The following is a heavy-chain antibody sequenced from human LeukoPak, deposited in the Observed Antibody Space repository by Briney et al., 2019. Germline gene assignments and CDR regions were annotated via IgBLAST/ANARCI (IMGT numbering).Heavy chain of an antibody. Sequence: SETLSLTCAVYGGSFSGYYWSWIRQPPGKGLEWIGEINHSGSTNYNPSLKSRVTISVDTSKNQSSLKLSSVTAADTAVYYCASNYGDYRYYFDYWGQGTLVTVSS. V-gene: IGHV4-34*01. CDR2: INHSGST. J-gene: IGHJ4*02. CDR3: ASNYGDYRYYFDY. CDR1: GGSFSGYY. D-gene: IGHD4-17*01.